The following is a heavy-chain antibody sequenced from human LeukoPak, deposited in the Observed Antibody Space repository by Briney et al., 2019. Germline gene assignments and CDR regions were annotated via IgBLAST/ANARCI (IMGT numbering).Heavy chain of an antibody. V-gene: IGHV1-2*02. CDR2: TSSKTGDT. D-gene: IGHD2-2*03. Sequence: ASVKVSCKASGYTFTDYYIHWLRQAPGQGLEWMGWTSSKTGDTKCAQKFQGRVAMTRDTSITTAYMDLSRLTSDDTAVYYCARDGSLDFWGQGTLVTVSS. CDR3: ARDGSLDF. CDR1: GYTFTDYY. J-gene: IGHJ4*02.